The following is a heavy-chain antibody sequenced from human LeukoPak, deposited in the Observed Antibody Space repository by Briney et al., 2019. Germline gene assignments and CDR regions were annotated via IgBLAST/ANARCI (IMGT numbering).Heavy chain of an antibody. D-gene: IGHD3-10*01. CDR3: ARFGQQYVGYGMDV. CDR2: INSDGSST. V-gene: IGHV3-74*01. CDR1: GFTFRSYW. J-gene: IGHJ6*02. Sequence: GGSLRLSCAASGFTFRSYWMHWVRQAPGKGLVWVSRINSDGSSTTYAESVKGRFTISRDNAKNTLYLQMNSLRAEDTAVYYCARFGQQYVGYGMDVWGQGTTVTVSS.